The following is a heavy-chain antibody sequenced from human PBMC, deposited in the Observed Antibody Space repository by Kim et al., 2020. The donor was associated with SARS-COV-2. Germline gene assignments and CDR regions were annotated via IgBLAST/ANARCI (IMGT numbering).Heavy chain of an antibody. Sequence: GGSLRLSCAASGFTFSSYARSWVRQAPGKGLEWVSAISGSGGSTYYADSVKGRFTISRDNSKNTLYLQMNSLRAEDTAVYYCAKSNFWSGYIISWPRDYYYGMDVWGQGTTVTVSS. J-gene: IGHJ6*02. CDR3: AKSNFWSGYIISWPRDYYYGMDV. D-gene: IGHD3-3*01. V-gene: IGHV3-23*01. CDR2: ISGSGGST. CDR1: GFTFSSYA.